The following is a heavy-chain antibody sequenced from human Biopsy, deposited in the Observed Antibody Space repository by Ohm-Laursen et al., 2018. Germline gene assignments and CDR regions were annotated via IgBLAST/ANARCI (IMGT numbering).Heavy chain of an antibody. Sequence: TLSLTCTVSGGSISSNYYYWGWIRQPPGKGLEWIGSIYYRGNTNYNPSLKSRVTISADTSKNQFSLKLSSATAADTAVFYCARHGSQGYCTDGSCVDYWGQGALVTVSS. J-gene: IGHJ4*02. CDR3: ARHGSQGYCTDGSCVDY. D-gene: IGHD2-15*01. CDR1: GGSISSNYYY. CDR2: IYYRGNT. V-gene: IGHV4-39*01.